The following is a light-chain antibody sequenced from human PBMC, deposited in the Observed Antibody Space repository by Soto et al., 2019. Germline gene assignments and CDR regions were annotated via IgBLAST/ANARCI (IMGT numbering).Light chain of an antibody. Sequence: QSALTQPPSASGSPGQSVTISCTGTSXDVGGYNFVSWYQQHPGKAPKLIIYEVTKRPSGVPDRFSGSKSGNTASLTVSGLQAEDEADYYCSSYSGTNNYVFGTGTKVTVL. CDR1: SXDVGGYNF. CDR2: EVT. CDR3: SSYSGTNNYV. J-gene: IGLJ1*01. V-gene: IGLV2-8*01.